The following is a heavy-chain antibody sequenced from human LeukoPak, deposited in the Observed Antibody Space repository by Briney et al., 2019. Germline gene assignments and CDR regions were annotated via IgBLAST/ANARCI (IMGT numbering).Heavy chain of an antibody. CDR3: ARVEASSGDYNWLDP. D-gene: IGHD3-22*01. J-gene: IGHJ5*02. CDR1: GYTFTSYA. CDR2: IIPIFGTA. V-gene: IGHV1-69*13. Sequence: SVKVSCKASGYTFTSYAISWVRQPPGQGLEWMGGIIPIFGTANYTQKFQGRVTITAYESTSTAYMERSSLRSEDPAVYYFARVEASSGDYNWLDPWGQGTLVTVSS.